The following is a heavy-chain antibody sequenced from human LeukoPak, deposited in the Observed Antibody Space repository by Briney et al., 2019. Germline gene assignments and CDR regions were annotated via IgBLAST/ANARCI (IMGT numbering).Heavy chain of an antibody. D-gene: IGHD3-10*01. CDR3: AKDRGDFPHYFDY. CDR2: MHFDGSNR. Sequence: GGSLRLSCAVCEFSFSTYGMHWGRQAPGKGLEWVAYMHFDGSNRHYIDSVKGRFTISRDNSENTLYLQMNSLRPEDTAVYYSAKDRGDFPHYFDYWGQGTLVTVSS. CDR1: EFSFSTYG. V-gene: IGHV3-30*02. J-gene: IGHJ4*02.